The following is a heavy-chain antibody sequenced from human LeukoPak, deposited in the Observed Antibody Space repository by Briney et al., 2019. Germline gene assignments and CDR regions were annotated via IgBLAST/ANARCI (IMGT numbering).Heavy chain of an antibody. CDR3: ARGSESYDYYSYGMDV. J-gene: IGHJ6*04. CDR1: AFTFSNYW. CDR2: IKQDGSEK. Sequence: GGSLRLSCAASAFTFSNYWMSWVRQAPGKGLEWVANIKQDGSEKYYVDSVKGRFTISRDNAKNSLYLQMNSLRAEDTAVYYCARGSESYDYYSYGMDVWGKGTTVTVS. V-gene: IGHV3-7*01. D-gene: IGHD5-12*01.